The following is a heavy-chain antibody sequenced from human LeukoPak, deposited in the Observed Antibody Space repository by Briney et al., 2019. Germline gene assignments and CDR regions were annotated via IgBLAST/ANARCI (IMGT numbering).Heavy chain of an antibody. CDR1: GLTFSSYS. V-gene: IGHV3-21*01. CDR3: ARDPGEDYGDYVGY. Sequence: PGGSLRLSCAASGLTFSSYSMNWVRQAPGKGLEWVSSISSSSSYIYYADSVKGRFTISRDNAKNSLYLQMNSLRAEDTAVYYCARDPGEDYGDYVGYWGQGTLVTVSS. CDR2: ISSSSSYI. J-gene: IGHJ4*02. D-gene: IGHD4-17*01.